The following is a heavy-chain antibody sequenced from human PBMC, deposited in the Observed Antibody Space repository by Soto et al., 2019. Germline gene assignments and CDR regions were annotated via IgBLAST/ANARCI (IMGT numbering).Heavy chain of an antibody. CDR1: GFTFSSYA. CDR2: ISYDGSNK. V-gene: IGHV3-30-3*01. Sequence: QVQLVESGGGVVQPGRSLRLSCAASGFTFSSYAMHWVRQAPGKGLEWVAVISYDGSNKYYADSVKGRFTISRDNSKNTLYLQMNSLRAEDTAVYYCARGLGYYGDLYYYGMDVWGQGTTVTVSS. D-gene: IGHD4-17*01. J-gene: IGHJ6*02. CDR3: ARGLGYYGDLYYYGMDV.